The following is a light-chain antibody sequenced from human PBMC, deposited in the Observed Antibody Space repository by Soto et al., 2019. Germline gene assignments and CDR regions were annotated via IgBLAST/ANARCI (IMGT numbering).Light chain of an antibody. V-gene: IGKV3D-7*01. CDR2: GAS. CDR3: QQDYTRFT. CDR1: QSVSSSY. J-gene: IGKJ3*01. Sequence: PGERVTLSCRASQSVSSSYLTWYQQKPGQAPRLLIYGASTRATNIPARFSGSGSGTDFTLTISSLQPEDFAVYYCQQDYTRFTFGPGTKVDIK.